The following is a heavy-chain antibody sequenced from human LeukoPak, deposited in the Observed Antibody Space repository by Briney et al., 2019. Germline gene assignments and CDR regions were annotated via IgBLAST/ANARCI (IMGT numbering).Heavy chain of an antibody. CDR2: ISYDGSNK. V-gene: IGHV3-30*04. J-gene: IGHJ4*02. D-gene: IGHD6-19*01. Sequence: GGSLRPSCAASGFTFSSYAMHWVRQAPGKGLEWVAVISYDGSNKYYADSVKGRFTISRDNSKNTLYLQMNSLRAEDTAVYYCASAPGYSSGWSSLAPSDYWGQGTLVTVSS. CDR1: GFTFSSYA. CDR3: ASAPGYSSGWSSLAPSDY.